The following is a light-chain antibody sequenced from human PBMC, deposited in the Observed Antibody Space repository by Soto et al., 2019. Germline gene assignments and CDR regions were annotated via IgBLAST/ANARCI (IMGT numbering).Light chain of an antibody. V-gene: IGLV1-47*01. Sequence: LTQPPSASGTPGQAVSISCSGSDSNIGSNYVYWYQQVPGMAPKLLIFRNDQRPSGVPDRFSGFKSGTSASLGISGLRPEDEAFYYCAARDDRLNGNLFGTGTKVTVL. CDR2: RND. J-gene: IGLJ1*01. CDR1: DSNIGSNY. CDR3: AARDDRLNGNL.